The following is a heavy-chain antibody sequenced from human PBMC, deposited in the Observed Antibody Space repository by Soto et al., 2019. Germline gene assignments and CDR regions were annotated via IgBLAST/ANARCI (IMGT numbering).Heavy chain of an antibody. CDR3: ARHEGHGANSD. V-gene: IGHV5-51*01. CDR2: IYPGNSDI. CDR1: GYNFTTYC. D-gene: IGHD4-17*01. J-gene: IGHJ4*02. Sequence: EVKLVQSGAEVKKPGESLKISCKGSGYNFTTYCIGWVRQMPGKGLEWMGIIYPGNSDIRYSPSFQGQVTISADRSITTAYLQWSSLKASDTAMYYCARHEGHGANSDWGQGTRVTVSS.